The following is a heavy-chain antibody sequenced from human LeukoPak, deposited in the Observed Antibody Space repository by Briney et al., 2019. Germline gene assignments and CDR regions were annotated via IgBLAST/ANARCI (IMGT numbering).Heavy chain of an antibody. D-gene: IGHD2-21*02. CDR3: AKMECGDCYSYFDY. V-gene: IGHV3-9*01. CDR1: GFTFDDYA. Sequence: GRSLRLSCAASGFTFDDYAMHWVRQAPGKGLEWVSGISWNSGSIGYADSVKGRFTISRDNAKNSLYLQMNSLRAEDTALYYCAKMECGDCYSYFDYWGQGTLVTVSP. J-gene: IGHJ4*02. CDR2: ISWNSGSI.